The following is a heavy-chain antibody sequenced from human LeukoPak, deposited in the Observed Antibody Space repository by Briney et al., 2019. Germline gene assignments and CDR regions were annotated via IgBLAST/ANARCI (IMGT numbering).Heavy chain of an antibody. Sequence: GGSLRLSCAASGFTFSRYAMTWVRQGPGKGLEWVSAISGSGGSTYYADSVKGRFTISRDNSKNTLYLEMSSLRAEDTALYYCAKDGPHYFGSGSYYNVYYGMDGWGQGTTVTVSS. D-gene: IGHD3-10*01. CDR2: ISGSGGST. J-gene: IGHJ6*02. V-gene: IGHV3-23*01. CDR3: AKDGPHYFGSGSYYNVYYGMDG. CDR1: GFTFSRYA.